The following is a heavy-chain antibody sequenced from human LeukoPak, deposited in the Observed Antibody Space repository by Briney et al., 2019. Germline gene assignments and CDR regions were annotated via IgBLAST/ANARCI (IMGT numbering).Heavy chain of an antibody. CDR3: ARTAVAAAGTGSWFDP. V-gene: IGHV3-48*01. Sequence: GGSLRLSCAASGFTFSSYSMNWVRQAPGKGLEWVSYISSSSSTIYYADSVKGRFTTSRDNAKNSLYLQMNSLRAEDTAVYYCARTAVAAAGTGSWFDPWGQGTLVTVSS. D-gene: IGHD6-13*01. CDR1: GFTFSSYS. CDR2: ISSSSSTI. J-gene: IGHJ5*02.